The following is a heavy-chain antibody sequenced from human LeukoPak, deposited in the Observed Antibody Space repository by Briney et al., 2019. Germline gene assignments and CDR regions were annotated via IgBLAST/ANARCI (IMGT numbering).Heavy chain of an antibody. V-gene: IGHV4-59*01. CDR2: IYYSGST. CDR3: ARDLMVDPAFDI. CDR1: GGSISSYY. D-gene: IGHD2-8*02. Sequence: SETLSLTCTVSGGSISSYYWSWIRQPPGKGLEWIGYIYYSGSTNYNPSLKSRVTISVDTSKNQFSLKLSSVTAADTAVYYCARDLMVDPAFDIWGKGTMVTVSS. J-gene: IGHJ3*02.